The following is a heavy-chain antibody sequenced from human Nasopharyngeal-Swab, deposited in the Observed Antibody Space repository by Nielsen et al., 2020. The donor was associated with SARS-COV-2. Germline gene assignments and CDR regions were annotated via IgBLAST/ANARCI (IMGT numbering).Heavy chain of an antibody. CDR2: FYSGGTT. Sequence: GGSLRLSCAASGFTVSSNYMHWVRQAPGEGLEWVSAFYSGGTTYYADSVKGRVTISRDNSNNTVYLQMNSLRAEDTAVYYCARGSTVSSYYHYMGVWGKGTTVTVSS. V-gene: IGHV3-66*01. J-gene: IGHJ6*03. D-gene: IGHD2-2*01. CDR1: GFTVSSNY. CDR3: ARGSTVSSYYHYMGV.